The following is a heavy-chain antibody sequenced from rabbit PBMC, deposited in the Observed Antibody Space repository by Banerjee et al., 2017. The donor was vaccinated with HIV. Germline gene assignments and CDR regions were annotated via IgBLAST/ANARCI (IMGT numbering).Heavy chain of an antibody. D-gene: IGHD8-1*01. V-gene: IGHV1S45*01. CDR1: GFSLSSYA. CDR3: AREGYVGSDYYDL. CDR2: IDPVFGST. Sequence: QEQLVESGGGLVQPGGSLKLPCKASGFSLSSYAMNWVRQAPGKGLEWIGYIDPVFGSTYYANWAKGRFTISKTSSTTVTLQMTSLTAADTATYFCAREGYVGSDYYDLWGQGTLVTVS. J-gene: IGHJ3*01.